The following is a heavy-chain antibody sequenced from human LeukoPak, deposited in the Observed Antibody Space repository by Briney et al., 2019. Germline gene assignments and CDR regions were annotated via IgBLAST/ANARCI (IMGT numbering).Heavy chain of an antibody. CDR1: GFTFSSYV. Sequence: PGGSRRLSCAVSGFTFSSYVMSWVRQAPGKGLEWVSDISGSGGTTYSAHSVKGRFTISRDNSKNTLYLQMNSLRAEGTAVYYCAKNAATVTKGYYYYYMDVWGKGTTVTVSS. D-gene: IGHD4-11*01. CDR2: ISGSGGTT. CDR3: AKNAATVTKGYYYYYMDV. J-gene: IGHJ6*03. V-gene: IGHV3-23*01.